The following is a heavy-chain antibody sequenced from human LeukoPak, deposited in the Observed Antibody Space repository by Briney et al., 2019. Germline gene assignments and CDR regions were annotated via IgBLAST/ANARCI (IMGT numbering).Heavy chain of an antibody. J-gene: IGHJ4*02. D-gene: IGHD6-13*01. CDR1: GGTFSSYA. Sequence: ASVKVSCKASGGTFSSYAISWVRQAPGQGLEWMGRIIPILGIANYAQKFQGRVTITADKPTSTAYMELSSLRSEDTAVYYCARDDPLSIAAAGPDLDYWGQGTLVTVSS. V-gene: IGHV1-69*04. CDR3: ARDDPLSIAAAGPDLDY. CDR2: IIPILGIA.